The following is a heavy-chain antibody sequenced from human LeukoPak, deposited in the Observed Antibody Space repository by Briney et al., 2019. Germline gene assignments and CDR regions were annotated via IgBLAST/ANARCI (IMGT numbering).Heavy chain of an antibody. Sequence: SETLSLTCTVSGGSISSYYWSWIRQPPGKGLEWIGYIYYSGSTNYNPSLKSRVTISVDTSKNQFSLKLSSVTAADTAVYYCASYYYDSSGYSYYFDYWGQGTLVTVSS. D-gene: IGHD3-22*01. CDR2: IYYSGST. J-gene: IGHJ4*02. CDR1: GGSISSYY. CDR3: ASYYYDSSGYSYYFDY. V-gene: IGHV4-59*01.